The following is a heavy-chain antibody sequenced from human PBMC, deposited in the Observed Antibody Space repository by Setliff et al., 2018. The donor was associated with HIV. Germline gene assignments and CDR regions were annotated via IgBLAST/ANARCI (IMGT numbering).Heavy chain of an antibody. CDR2: IYPGDSDT. J-gene: IGHJ5*02. Sequence: PGESLKISCKGFGYSFISYWIAWVRQMPGEGLEWMGIIYPGDSDTRYSPSFQGQVTISVDKSISTAYLQWSSLKASDTAMYYCARRRQWLGGIAFDPWGQGTLVTVSS. D-gene: IGHD6-19*01. CDR3: ARRRQWLGGIAFDP. CDR1: GYSFISYW. V-gene: IGHV5-51*01.